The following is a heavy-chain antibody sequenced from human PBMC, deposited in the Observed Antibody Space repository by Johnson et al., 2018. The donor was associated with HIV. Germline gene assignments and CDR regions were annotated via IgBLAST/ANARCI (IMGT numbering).Heavy chain of an antibody. Sequence: VQLVESGGGVVQPGRSLRLSCRASGFIFRSNGIYWVRQAPGKGLEWVANIKQDGSEKYYVDSVKGRFTISRDNAKNSLYLQMNSLRAEDTAVYYWARPLLLWFGETYDSFDIWGQGTMVTVSS. V-gene: IGHV3-7*01. CDR2: IKQDGSEK. CDR1: GFIFRSNG. CDR3: ARPLLLWFGETYDSFDI. D-gene: IGHD3-10*01. J-gene: IGHJ3*02.